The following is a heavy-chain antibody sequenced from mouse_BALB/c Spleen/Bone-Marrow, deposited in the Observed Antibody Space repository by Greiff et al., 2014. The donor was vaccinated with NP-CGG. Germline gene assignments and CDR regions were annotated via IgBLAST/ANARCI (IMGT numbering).Heavy chain of an antibody. J-gene: IGHJ4*01. CDR2: IYPGDGDT. D-gene: IGHD2-1*01. CDR3: AGLGNYRGAMDY. Sequence: QVQLQQSGAELVRPGSSVKISCKASGYAFSSYWMNWVKQRPGQGLEWIGQIYPGDGDTNYNGKFKGKATLTADKSSSTAYMQLSSLTSEDSAVYFCAGLGNYRGAMDYWGQGTSVTVSS. V-gene: IGHV1-80*01. CDR1: GYAFSSYW.